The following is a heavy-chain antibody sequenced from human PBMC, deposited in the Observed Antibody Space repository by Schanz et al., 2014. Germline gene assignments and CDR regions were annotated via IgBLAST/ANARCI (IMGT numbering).Heavy chain of an antibody. CDR3: ARVQDDILTGSEYYYGMDV. Sequence: QVQVVQSGAEVKKPGASVKVSCKASGYTFTDYGVIWVRQAPGQGPEFMGWISTFRNEDTNSAQRFQGRLTMTTDTSTSTAYMELRSLRSDDTAVYYCARVQDDILTGSEYYYGMDVWGQGTTVTVSS. CDR1: GYTFTDYG. J-gene: IGHJ6*02. D-gene: IGHD3-9*01. V-gene: IGHV1-18*01. CDR2: ISTFRNEDT.